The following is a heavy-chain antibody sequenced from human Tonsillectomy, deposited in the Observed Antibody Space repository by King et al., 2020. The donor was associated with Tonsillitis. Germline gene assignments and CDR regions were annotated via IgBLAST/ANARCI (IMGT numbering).Heavy chain of an antibody. V-gene: IGHV4-59*01. D-gene: IGHD2-2*02. CDR2: IYYSGST. J-gene: IGHJ3*02. CDR3: ARVTGYCSSTSCYISDAFDI. CDR1: GGSISSYY. Sequence: QLQESGPGLVKPSETLSLTCTVSGGSISSYYWSWFRQPPGKGLEWIGYIYYSGSTNYNPSLKSRVTISVDTSKNQFSLKLSSVTAADTAVYYCARVTGYCSSTSCYISDAFDIWGQGTMVTVSS.